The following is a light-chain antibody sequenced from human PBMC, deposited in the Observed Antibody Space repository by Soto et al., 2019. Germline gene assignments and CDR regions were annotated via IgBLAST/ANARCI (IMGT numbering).Light chain of an antibody. CDR3: QQYNSYSPIT. Sequence: EIVLTQSPGTLSLSPGERATLSCRASQSVSSIYLAWYQQKPGQAPSLLIYGASNRATGIPDRFSGSGSGTDFTLTISSLQPDDFATYYCQQYNSYSPITFGQGTRLEIK. CDR1: QSVSSIY. J-gene: IGKJ5*01. CDR2: GAS. V-gene: IGKV3-20*01.